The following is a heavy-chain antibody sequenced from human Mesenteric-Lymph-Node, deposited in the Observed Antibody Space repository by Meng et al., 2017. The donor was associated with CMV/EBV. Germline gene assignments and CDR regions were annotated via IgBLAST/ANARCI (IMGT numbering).Heavy chain of an antibody. V-gene: IGHV3-23*01. CDR1: GFTFTDFA. J-gene: IGHJ4*02. CDR2: ILSDGRA. CDR3: ARGKQQLARGFDY. Sequence: GGSLRLSCAASGFTFTDFAMDWVRQAPGKGLEWVSAILSDGRAYYADSVKGRFTISRDNSKDMLYLQMNSLRAEDTAVYYCARGKQQLARGFDYWGQGTLVTVSS. D-gene: IGHD6-13*01.